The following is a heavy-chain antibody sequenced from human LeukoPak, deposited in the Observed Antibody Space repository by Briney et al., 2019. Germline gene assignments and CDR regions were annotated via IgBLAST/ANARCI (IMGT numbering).Heavy chain of an antibody. CDR2: INAGNGNT. CDR1: GYTFTSYA. D-gene: IGHD1-7*01. CDR3: ARGELELPRYYFDY. Sequence: ASVKVSCKASGYTFTSYAMHWVRQAPGQRLEWMGRINAGNGNTKYSQKFQGRVTITRDTSASTAYMELSSLRSEDTAVYYCARGELELPRYYFDYWGQGTLVTVSS. V-gene: IGHV1-3*01. J-gene: IGHJ4*01.